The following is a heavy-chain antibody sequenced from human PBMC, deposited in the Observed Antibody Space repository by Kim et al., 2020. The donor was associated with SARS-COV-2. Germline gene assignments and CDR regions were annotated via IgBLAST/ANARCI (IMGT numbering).Heavy chain of an antibody. J-gene: IGHJ4*02. CDR2: IYHSGST. D-gene: IGHD3-22*01. V-gene: IGHV4-4*02. CDR1: GGSISSSNW. CDR3: ARLTYYYDSSGYYRVGYFDY. Sequence: SETLSLTCAVSGGSISSSNWWSWVRQPPGKGLEWIGEIYHSGSTNYNPSLKSRVTISVDKSKNQFSLKLSSVTAADTAVYYCARLTYYYDSSGYYRVGYFDYWGQGTLVTVSS.